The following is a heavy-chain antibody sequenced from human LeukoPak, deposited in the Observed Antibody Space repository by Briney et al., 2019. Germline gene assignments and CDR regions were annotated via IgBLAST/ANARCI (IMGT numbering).Heavy chain of an antibody. J-gene: IGHJ4*02. CDR1: GFIYTTYW. Sequence: GGSLRLSCAASGFIYTTYWMRWVREAPGKGLVWVARINSDGSSTYYADSVKGRFTISRDNSKNTLYLQMNSLRAEDTAVYYCTRDLVGATSDFWGQGTLVSVSS. V-gene: IGHV3-74*01. CDR2: INSDGSST. D-gene: IGHD1-26*01. CDR3: TRDLVGATSDF.